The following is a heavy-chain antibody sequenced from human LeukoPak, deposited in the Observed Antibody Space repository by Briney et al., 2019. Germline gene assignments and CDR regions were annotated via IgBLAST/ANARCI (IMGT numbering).Heavy chain of an antibody. CDR3: ARGSDGDYGGGGDY. CDR1: GYTFTSYD. V-gene: IGHV1-8*01. Sequence: ASVKVSCKASGYTFTSYDINWVRQATGQGLEWMGWMNPNSGNTGYAQKFQGRVTMTRNTSISTAYMELSSLRSEDTAAYYCARGSDGDYGGGGDYWGQGTLVTVSS. CDR2: MNPNSGNT. D-gene: IGHD4-17*01. J-gene: IGHJ4*02.